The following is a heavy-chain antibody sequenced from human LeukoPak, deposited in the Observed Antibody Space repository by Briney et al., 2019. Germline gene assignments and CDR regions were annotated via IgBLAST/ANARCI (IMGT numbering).Heavy chain of an antibody. J-gene: IGHJ4*02. CDR3: AKSGGATCYDRVDF. CDR1: GFTFSSYS. D-gene: IGHD2-15*01. Sequence: GGSLRLSCAASGFTFSSYSMNWVRQAPGKGLEWVSAICGSGGGTYYADSVKGRFTISRENSKNTVYLQMNSLRADDTAMYYCAKSGGATCYDRVDFWGQGTLVTVSS. V-gene: IGHV3-23*01. CDR2: ICGSGGGT.